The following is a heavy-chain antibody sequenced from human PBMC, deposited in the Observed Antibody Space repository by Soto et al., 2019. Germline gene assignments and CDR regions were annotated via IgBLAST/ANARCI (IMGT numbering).Heavy chain of an antibody. CDR2: TRNSGGA. CDR3: ASHLVMAGTRGFDH. J-gene: IGHJ4*02. Sequence: QVQLQESCPGLVKPSGTLSLTCAVSSGSVFSSNWWSWVRLPPGKGLEWIGETRNSGGANYNPSLKSRVTITVDRSRNHIFLELSSVTAADTAVYYCASHLVMAGTRGFDHWGLGTLVTVSS. V-gene: IGHV4-4*02. D-gene: IGHD6-19*01. CDR1: SGSVFSSNW.